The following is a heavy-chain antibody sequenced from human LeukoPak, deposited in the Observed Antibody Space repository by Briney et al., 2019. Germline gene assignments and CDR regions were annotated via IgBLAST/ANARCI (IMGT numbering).Heavy chain of an antibody. CDR1: GFTVSSNY. J-gene: IGHJ4*02. CDR2: IYSDSGGST. CDR3: ARGFTHDYGDYFDY. D-gene: IGHD4-17*01. Sequence: PGGSLRLSCAASGFTVSSNYMSWVRQAPGKGLEWVSVIYSDSGGSTYYADSVKGRFTMSRDNSKNTLYLHVNSLRAEDTAVYYCARGFTHDYGDYFDYWGQGTLVTVSS. V-gene: IGHV3-66*01.